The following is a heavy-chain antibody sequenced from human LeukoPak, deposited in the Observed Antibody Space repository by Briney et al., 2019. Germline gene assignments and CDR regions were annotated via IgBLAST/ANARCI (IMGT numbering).Heavy chain of an antibody. J-gene: IGHJ4*02. D-gene: IGHD5-12*01. CDR3: AGSGYSGYDFAY. Sequence: SETLSLTCTVSGGSISSGDYYWSWIRQPPGKGLEWIGYIYYSGSTYYNPSLKSRVTISVDTSKNQFSLKLSSVTAADTAVYYCAGSGYSGYDFAYWGQGTLVTVSS. CDR1: GGSISSGDYY. V-gene: IGHV4-30-4*01. CDR2: IYYSGST.